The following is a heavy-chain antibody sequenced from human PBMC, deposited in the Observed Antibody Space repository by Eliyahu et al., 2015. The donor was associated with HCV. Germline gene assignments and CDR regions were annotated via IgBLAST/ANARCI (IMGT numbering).Heavy chain of an antibody. CDR1: GFSLSTSGVG. V-gene: IGHV2-5*01. Sequence: QITLKESGPTLVKPTQTLTLTCTFSGFSLSTSGVGXGWIRQPPGKALEWLALIYWNDDKRYSPSLKSRLTITKDTSKNQVVLTMTNMDPVDTATYYCARPAKYEAAAGAYAFDIWGQGTMVTVSS. D-gene: IGHD6-13*01. CDR3: ARPAKYEAAAGAYAFDI. J-gene: IGHJ3*02. CDR2: IYWNDDK.